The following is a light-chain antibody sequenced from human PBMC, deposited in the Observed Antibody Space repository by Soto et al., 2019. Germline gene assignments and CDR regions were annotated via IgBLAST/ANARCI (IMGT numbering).Light chain of an antibody. CDR3: SSYIFSSTLVV. J-gene: IGLJ2*01. Sequence: QSALTQPASVSGSPGQSLTISCTGTTSDIGGYNYVSWYQHHPGKAPRLVIYEVSNRPSGVSNRFSGSKSGNTASLSISGLQAEYEADYYFSSYIFSSTLVVFGGGTKLTVL. V-gene: IGLV2-14*01. CDR2: EVS. CDR1: TSDIGGYNY.